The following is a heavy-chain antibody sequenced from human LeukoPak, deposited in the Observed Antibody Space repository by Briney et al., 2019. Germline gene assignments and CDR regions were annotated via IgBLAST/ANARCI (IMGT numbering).Heavy chain of an antibody. CDR3: ARDSRSQLWRENWFDP. J-gene: IGHJ5*02. D-gene: IGHD5-18*01. V-gene: IGHV4-34*01. CDR1: GGSFSGYY. Sequence: SETLSLTCAVYGGSFSGYYWSWIRQPPGKGLEWIGEIYHSGSTNYNPSLKSRVTISVDKSKNQFSLKLSSVTAADTAVYYCARDSRSQLWRENWFDPWGQGTLVTVSS. CDR2: IYHSGST.